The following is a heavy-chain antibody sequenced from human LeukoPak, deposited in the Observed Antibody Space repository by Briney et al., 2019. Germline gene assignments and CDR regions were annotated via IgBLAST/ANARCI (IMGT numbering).Heavy chain of an antibody. CDR1: GYTFTGYY. CDR3: ARNLRGGWYNYFDY. J-gene: IGHJ4*02. Sequence: GASVKVSCKASGYTFTGYYMHWVRQAPGQGLEWMGRINPNSGGTNYAQKFQGRVTMTRDTSISTAYMELSRLRSDDTAVYYCARNLRGGWYNYFDYWGQGTLVTVSS. D-gene: IGHD6-19*01. V-gene: IGHV1-2*06. CDR2: INPNSGGT.